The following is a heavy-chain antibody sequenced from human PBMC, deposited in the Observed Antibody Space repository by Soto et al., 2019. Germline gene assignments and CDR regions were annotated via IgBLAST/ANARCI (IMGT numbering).Heavy chain of an antibody. CDR1: GFTFSNSA. CDR2: ISGSGVDT. Sequence: PGGSLRLSCAASGFTFSNSAMSWVRQAPEKGLEWVAAISGSGVDTYYADSMKGRFSISRDNSKDTLYPQIYSLRVEDTAVYHCTKEGGSASGWAEFWGQGTLVTVSS. V-gene: IGHV3-23*01. J-gene: IGHJ4*02. CDR3: TKEGGSASGWAEF. D-gene: IGHD6-19*01.